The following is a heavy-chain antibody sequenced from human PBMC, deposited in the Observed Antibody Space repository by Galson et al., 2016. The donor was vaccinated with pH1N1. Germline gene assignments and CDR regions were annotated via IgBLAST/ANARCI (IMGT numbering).Heavy chain of an antibody. J-gene: IGHJ4*02. CDR1: GGSFSTYY. CDR3: VFDY. V-gene: IGHV4-34*01. CDR2: INESGDT. Sequence: ETLSLTCAVYGGSFSTYYWTWIRQPPGKGLEWIGEINESGDTNYNASLKSRVTLSVDTSNNQFSLRLSSTNAADTAVYYYVFDYWGQGTLVTVSS.